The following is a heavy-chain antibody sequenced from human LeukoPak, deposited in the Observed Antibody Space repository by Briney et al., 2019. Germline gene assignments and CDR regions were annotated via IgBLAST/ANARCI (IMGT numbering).Heavy chain of an antibody. CDR2: IYSGGST. J-gene: IGHJ5*02. CDR3: AKDDNYIRFLS. D-gene: IGHD3-16*01. CDR1: GFTVSSNY. V-gene: IGHV3-66*01. Sequence: GGSLRLSCAASGFTVSSNYMSWVRQAPGKGLEWVSVIYSGGSTYYADSVKGRLTISRDNSKNTLYLQMNSLRAEDTAVYYCAKDDNYIRFLSWGQGTLVTVSS.